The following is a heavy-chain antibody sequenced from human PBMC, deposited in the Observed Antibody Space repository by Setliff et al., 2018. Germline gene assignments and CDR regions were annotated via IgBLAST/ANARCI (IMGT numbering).Heavy chain of an antibody. Sequence: PSETLSLTCTVSGGSISSYYWSWIRQPPGKRLEWIGEIIHSGSTNYNPSLKSRVTISMDTSKSQFSLKVSSVTAEDTAVYYCARSFSRREKFLLDYWGQGALVTVSS. CDR1: GGSISSYY. J-gene: IGHJ4*02. V-gene: IGHV4-34*12. CDR2: IIHSGST. CDR3: ARSFSRREKFLLDY.